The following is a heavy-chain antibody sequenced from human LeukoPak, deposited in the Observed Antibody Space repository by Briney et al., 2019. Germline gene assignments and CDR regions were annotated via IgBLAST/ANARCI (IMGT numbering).Heavy chain of an antibody. CDR2: LYYSRST. J-gene: IGHJ5*02. V-gene: IGHV4-59*01. Sequence: SXTLSLTCTVSGGSISSYYWSWIRQPPGKGLEWIGYLYYSRSTNYNPSLKSRVTISVDTSRNQFSLKLSSVTAADTAVYYCARGAAWFDPWGQGTLVTVSS. CDR3: ARGAAWFDP. CDR1: GGSISSYY.